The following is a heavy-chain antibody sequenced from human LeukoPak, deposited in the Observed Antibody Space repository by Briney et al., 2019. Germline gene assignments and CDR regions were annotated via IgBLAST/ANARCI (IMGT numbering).Heavy chain of an antibody. CDR2: MDQETNIYAT. Sequence: GSLKLSCVASGFTFSDSAIHWVRQSSGKGLEWIGHMDQETNIYATAIAASVKGGFTVSKDDSKNTAYLHMNSLKTENTALYYCTRDSGSYNWFDPWGQGTLVTVSS. V-gene: IGHV3-73*01. CDR1: GFTFSDSA. J-gene: IGHJ5*02. CDR3: TRDSGSYNWFDP. D-gene: IGHD1-26*01.